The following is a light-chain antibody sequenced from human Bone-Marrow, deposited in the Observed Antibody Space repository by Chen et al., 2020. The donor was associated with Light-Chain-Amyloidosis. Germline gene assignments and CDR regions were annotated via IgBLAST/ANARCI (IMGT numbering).Light chain of an antibody. V-gene: IGKV4-1*01. CDR1: QSLLYNNKYY. CDR2: WAS. J-gene: IGKJ1*01. CDR3: QQYYSNPRT. Sequence: DIVMTQSPDSLAVSLGEGATINCKSSQSLLYNNKYYLAWYQQKPGQPPRLLISWASTRESGVPDRLSGSGSGTDFTLTISSPQAEDVAVYYCQQYYSNPRTFGQGAKVEIK.